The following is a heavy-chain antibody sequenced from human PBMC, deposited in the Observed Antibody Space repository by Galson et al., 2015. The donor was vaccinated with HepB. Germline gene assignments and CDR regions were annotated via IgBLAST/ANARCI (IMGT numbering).Heavy chain of an antibody. Sequence: SLRLSCAASGFTFDTYAMSWVRQAPGKGLEWVSAISVTGGSTYYADSVKGRFTISKDTSKNTLFLQMNSLRAEDTAVYYCAKERREEFDYWGQGTLVTVPS. CDR1: GFTFDTYA. V-gene: IGHV3-23*01. J-gene: IGHJ4*02. CDR3: AKERREEFDY. CDR2: ISVTGGST.